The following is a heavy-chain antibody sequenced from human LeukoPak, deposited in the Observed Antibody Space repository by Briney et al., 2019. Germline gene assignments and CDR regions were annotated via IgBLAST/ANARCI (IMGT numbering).Heavy chain of an antibody. D-gene: IGHD3-3*01. J-gene: IGHJ3*02. V-gene: IGHV1-69*13. CDR2: FIPIFGTA. CDR1: GGTFSSYA. Sequence: SVKIPCKASGGTFSSYAISWVRQDPGQGLEWMGAFIPIFGTANYAQKFQGRVTITADESTSTAYMELSSLRSEDTAVYYCARDSVWSGYYLGPRVNDAFDIWGQGTMVTVSS. CDR3: ARDSVWSGYYLGPRVNDAFDI.